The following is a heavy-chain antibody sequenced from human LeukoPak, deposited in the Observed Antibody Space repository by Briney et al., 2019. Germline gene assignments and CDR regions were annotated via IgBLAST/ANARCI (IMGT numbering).Heavy chain of an antibody. CDR3: ARVESFCGGDCPSDY. D-gene: IGHD2-21*02. V-gene: IGHV1-69*04. CDR1: GGTFSSYA. J-gene: IGHJ4*02. CDR2: IIPILGIA. Sequence: GSSVKVSCKASGGTFSSYAISWVRQAPGQGLEWMGRIIPILGIANYAQKFQGRVTITADKSTSTAYMELSSLRSEDTAVYYCARVESFCGGDCPSDYWGQRTLVTVSS.